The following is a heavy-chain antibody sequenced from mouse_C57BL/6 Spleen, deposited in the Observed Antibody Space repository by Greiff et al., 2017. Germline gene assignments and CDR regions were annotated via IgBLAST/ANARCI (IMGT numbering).Heavy chain of an antibody. D-gene: IGHD1-1*01. CDR3: ASYYGSSYVFDY. V-gene: IGHV14-2*01. CDR1: GFNIKDYY. J-gene: IGHJ2*01. CDR2: IDPEDGET. Sequence: EVQLQESGAELVKPGASVKLSCTASGFNIKDYYMHWVKQRTEQGLEWIGRIDPEDGETKYAPKFQGKATITADTSSNTAYLQLSSLTSEDPAVYYCASYYGSSYVFDYWGQGTTLTVSS.